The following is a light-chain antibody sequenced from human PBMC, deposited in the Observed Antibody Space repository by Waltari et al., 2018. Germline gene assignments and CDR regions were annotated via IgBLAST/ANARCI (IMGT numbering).Light chain of an antibody. Sequence: EILLTQSPATLSLSPWERSTLSCRASQSVSNYLAWYQQRPGQAPRLLIYDASDRATGIPGRFSGSGSGTDFTLTISSLEPEDFAIYYCQQRSTWPILTFGGGTKVEVK. CDR2: DAS. J-gene: IGKJ4*01. V-gene: IGKV3-11*01. CDR1: QSVSNY. CDR3: QQRSTWPILT.